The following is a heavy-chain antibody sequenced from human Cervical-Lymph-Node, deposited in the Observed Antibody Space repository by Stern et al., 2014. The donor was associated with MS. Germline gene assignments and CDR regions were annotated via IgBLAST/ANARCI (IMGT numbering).Heavy chain of an antibody. CDR3: ARPGSSPFDY. D-gene: IGHD1-1*01. J-gene: IGHJ4*02. CDR2: IRTKRNNYAT. Sequence: EDQLVESGGGLVQPGGSLKLSCAASGFTFSGSAMHWVRQASGKGLEWVGRIRTKRNNYATVYAASVKGRFTISRDDSKNTAYLQMNSLKTEDTAVYYCARPGSSPFDYWGQGTLVTVSS. CDR1: GFTFSGSA. V-gene: IGHV3-73*01.